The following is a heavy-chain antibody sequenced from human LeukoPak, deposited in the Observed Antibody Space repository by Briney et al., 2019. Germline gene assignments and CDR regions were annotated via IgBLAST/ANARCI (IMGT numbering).Heavy chain of an antibody. V-gene: IGHV1-46*01. J-gene: IGHJ4*02. CDR2: INPSGGST. CDR1: GYTFTSYS. D-gene: IGHD2-2*01. CDR3: ARRYLVVPAAMGYNWNDGPFDY. Sequence: ASVKVSCKASGYTFTSYSMHWVRQAPGQGLEWMRIINPSGGSTSYAQKFQGRVTMTRDTSTSTVYMELSSLRSEDTAVYYCARRYLVVPAAMGYNWNDGPFDYWGQGTLVTVSS.